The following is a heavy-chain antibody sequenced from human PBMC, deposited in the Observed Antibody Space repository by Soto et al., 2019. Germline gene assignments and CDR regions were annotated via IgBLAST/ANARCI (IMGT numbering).Heavy chain of an antibody. Sequence: QVQLVQSGAEVKKPGASVRVSCKASGYTFTSYDINWVRQATGQGLEWMGWMNPNSGNTGHAQKFQGRVTMTRNTSISTVYMELSSLRSEDTAVYYCAIGGYSNTWYYAFDYWGQGTLVTVSS. J-gene: IGHJ4*02. CDR3: AIGGYSNTWYYAFDY. CDR2: MNPNSGNT. D-gene: IGHD6-13*01. CDR1: GYTFTSYD. V-gene: IGHV1-8*02.